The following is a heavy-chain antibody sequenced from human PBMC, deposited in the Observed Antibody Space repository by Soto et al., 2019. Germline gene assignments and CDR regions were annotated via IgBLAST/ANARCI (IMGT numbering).Heavy chain of an antibody. CDR1: GFIFSNYV. V-gene: IGHV3-23*01. CDR3: AKRADYGDYVKGYFDY. Sequence: GGSLRLSCAASGFIFSNYVMSWVRQAPGKGLELVSSISDSGGTSYYADSVKGRFTISRDNSKNTLYLQMNSLRAEDTAVYYCAKRADYGDYVKGYFDYWGQGNLVTVSS. D-gene: IGHD4-17*01. CDR2: ISDSGGTS. J-gene: IGHJ4*02.